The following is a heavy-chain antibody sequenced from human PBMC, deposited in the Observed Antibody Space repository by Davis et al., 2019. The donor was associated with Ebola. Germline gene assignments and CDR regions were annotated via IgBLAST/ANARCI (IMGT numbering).Heavy chain of an antibody. CDR2: IWYDGRNK. CDR3: AKEIAEYQLLLYYYYYGMDV. CDR1: GFTFSSYG. D-gene: IGHD2-2*01. V-gene: IGHV3-30*02. J-gene: IGHJ6*02. Sequence: GESLKISCAASGFTFSSYGMHWVRQAPGKGLEWVAVIWYDGRNKYYADSVKGRVTISRDDSRNMVYLQMNSLRGEDTAVSYCAKEIAEYQLLLYYYYYGMDVWGQGTTVTVSS.